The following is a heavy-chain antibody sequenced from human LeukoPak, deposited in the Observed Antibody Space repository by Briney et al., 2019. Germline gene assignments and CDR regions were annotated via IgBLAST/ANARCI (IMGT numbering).Heavy chain of an antibody. V-gene: IGHV2-5*02. CDR3: AHTHYYGSGLDH. CDR2: IFWDDDK. D-gene: IGHD3-10*01. CDR1: GFSLNTLGAG. Sequence: SGPTLVNPTQTLTLTCTFSGFSLNTLGAGVAWIRQPPGRALEWLALIFWDDDKRYSPSLKSRLTLTKDTSKSQVVLTMTHMDPVDIGTYYCAHTHYYGSGLDHWGQGTLVTVSS. J-gene: IGHJ5*02.